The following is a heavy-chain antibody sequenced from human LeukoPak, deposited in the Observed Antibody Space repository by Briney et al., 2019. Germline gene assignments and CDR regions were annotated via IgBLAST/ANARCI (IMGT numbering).Heavy chain of an antibody. V-gene: IGHV3-48*04. J-gene: IGHJ3*02. CDR2: ISGSSSII. D-gene: IGHD3-22*01. CDR3: ARSGTTYYYDSGTRI. CDR1: GFTFSSYS. Sequence: QTGGSLRLSCAASGFTFSSYSMNWVRQAPGKGLEWVSFISGSSSIIHYADSVKGRFTISRDNAKNSLYLQMNSLRAEDTAVYYCARSGTTYYYDSGTRIWGQGTMVTVSS.